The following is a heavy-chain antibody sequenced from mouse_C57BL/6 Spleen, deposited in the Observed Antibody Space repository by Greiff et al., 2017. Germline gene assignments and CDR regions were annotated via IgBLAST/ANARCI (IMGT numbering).Heavy chain of an antibody. Sequence: QVQLQQSGTELVKPGASVKLSCKASGYTFTSYWMHWVKQRPGQGLEWIGNINPSNGGTNYNEKFKSKATLTVDKSSSTAYMQLSSLTSEDSAVYYCARSEVLRFYFDYWGQGTTLTVSS. J-gene: IGHJ2*01. CDR3: ARSEVLRFYFDY. CDR2: INPSNGGT. D-gene: IGHD1-1*01. V-gene: IGHV1-53*01. CDR1: GYTFTSYW.